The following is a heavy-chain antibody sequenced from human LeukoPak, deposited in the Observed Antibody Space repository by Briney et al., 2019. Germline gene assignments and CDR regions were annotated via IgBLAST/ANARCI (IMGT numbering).Heavy chain of an antibody. CDR3: ARGAFFHAFDF. J-gene: IGHJ3*01. D-gene: IGHD3-3*01. Sequence: ASVKVSCKASGYTFTDLWIQWVRQAPGQGLEWLGWINTYSGDTIYAQKFQGRVTMTRDTSLTTTYMDLSRLTSDDTGVYYCARGAFFHAFDFWDQGTMVIVSS. V-gene: IGHV1-2*02. CDR2: INTYSGDT. CDR1: GYTFTDLW.